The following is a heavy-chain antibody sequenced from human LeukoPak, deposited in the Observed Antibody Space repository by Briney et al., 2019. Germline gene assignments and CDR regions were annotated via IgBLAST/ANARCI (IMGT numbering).Heavy chain of an antibody. CDR2: ISYSGSTT. D-gene: IGHD1-26*01. CDR3: VRRTSGSYSDY. Sequence: SETLSLTRTVSGGSISSSSVYWGWIRQPPGKGLEWIATISYSGSTTSYNPSLKSRVTISVDTSKTQFSLKLNSVTAADTAVYCCVRRTSGSYSDYWGQGTLVTVSS. V-gene: IGHV4-39*01. J-gene: IGHJ4*02. CDR1: GGSISSSSVY.